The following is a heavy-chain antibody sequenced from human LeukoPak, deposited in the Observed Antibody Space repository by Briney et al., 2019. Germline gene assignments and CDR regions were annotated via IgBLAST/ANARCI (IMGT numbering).Heavy chain of an antibody. Sequence: GGSLRLSCAASGFRFHTYDMNWVRQAPGKGLEWVSSISDVSDAIHFADSVKGRFTISRNNAENSLFLQMNSLRAEDTAVYYCAREATRKNLVTYCSWDAYDIWGQGTMVTVSS. CDR1: GFRFHTYD. V-gene: IGHV3-48*04. CDR2: ISDVSDAI. J-gene: IGHJ3*02. D-gene: IGHD2-21*01. CDR3: AREATRKNLVTYCSWDAYDI.